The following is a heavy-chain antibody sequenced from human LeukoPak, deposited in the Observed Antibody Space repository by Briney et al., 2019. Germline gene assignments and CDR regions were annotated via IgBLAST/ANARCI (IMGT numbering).Heavy chain of an antibody. Sequence: PGGSLRLSCAASGFTFSSYAMSWVRQAPGKGLEWVSAISGSGGSTYYADSVKGRFTISRDNSKNTLYLQMNSLRAEDTAVYYCAKDHWHSGSWPKGGPFDYWGQGTLVTVSS. CDR1: GFTFSSYA. CDR2: ISGSGGST. D-gene: IGHD6-13*01. J-gene: IGHJ4*02. V-gene: IGHV3-23*01. CDR3: AKDHWHSGSWPKGGPFDY.